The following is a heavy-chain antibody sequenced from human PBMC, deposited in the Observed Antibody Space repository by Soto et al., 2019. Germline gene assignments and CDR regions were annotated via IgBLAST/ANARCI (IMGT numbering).Heavy chain of an antibody. CDR1: GGSIGSSSYD. CDR2: IYYSGST. D-gene: IGHD1-26*01. CDR3: ARRGGCGNSEALNYNWFDP. Sequence: SETLSLTCSLSGGSIGSSSYDWVGMRQPPGKGLEWIGSIYYSGSTYYNPSLKSRVTISVDTSKNQFSLKLSSVTAADTAVYYCARRGGCGNSEALNYNWFDPWGQGTLVP. J-gene: IGHJ5*02. V-gene: IGHV4-39*01.